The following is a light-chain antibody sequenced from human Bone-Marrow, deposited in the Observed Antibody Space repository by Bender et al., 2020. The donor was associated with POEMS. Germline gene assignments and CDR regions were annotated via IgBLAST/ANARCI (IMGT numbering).Light chain of an antibody. Sequence: QTVLTQEPAVSVSPGGTVTLTCGLTSGSVSTTFYPSWYQQTPGQAPRTLIYGTDTRSSGVPDRFSGSVLGDKAALTITGARAEDESSYFCFLFLGSGNWAFGGGTKLTVL. CDR2: GTD. V-gene: IGLV8-61*01. CDR3: FLFLGSGNWA. CDR1: SGSVSTTFY. J-gene: IGLJ3*02.